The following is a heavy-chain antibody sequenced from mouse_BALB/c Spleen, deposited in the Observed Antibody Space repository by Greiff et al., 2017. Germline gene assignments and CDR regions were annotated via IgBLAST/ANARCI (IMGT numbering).Heavy chain of an antibody. V-gene: IGHV1S137*01. CDR3: AREGTTVVEDYFDY. J-gene: IGHJ2*01. D-gene: IGHD1-1*01. CDR2: ISTYYGDA. Sequence: QVQLKESGAELVRPGVSVKISCKGSGYTFTDYAMHWVKQSHAKSLEWIGVISTYYGDASYNQKFKGKATMTVDKSSSTAYMELARLTSEDSAIYYCAREGTTVVEDYFDYWGQGTTLTVSS. CDR1: GYTFTDYA.